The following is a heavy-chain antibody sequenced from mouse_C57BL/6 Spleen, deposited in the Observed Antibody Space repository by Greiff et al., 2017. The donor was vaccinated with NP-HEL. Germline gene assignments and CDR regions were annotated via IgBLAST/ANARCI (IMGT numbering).Heavy chain of an antibody. CDR1: GYTFTNYW. CDR2: IYPGGGYT. Sequence: VQLQQSGAELVRPGTSVKMSCKASGYTFTNYWIGWAKQRPGHGLEWIGDIYPGGGYTNYNEKFKGKATLTADKSSSTAYMQFSSLTSEDSAIYYCARGDGKMGMDYWGQGTSVTVSS. CDR3: ARGDGKMGMDY. V-gene: IGHV1-63*01. J-gene: IGHJ4*01. D-gene: IGHD2-1*01.